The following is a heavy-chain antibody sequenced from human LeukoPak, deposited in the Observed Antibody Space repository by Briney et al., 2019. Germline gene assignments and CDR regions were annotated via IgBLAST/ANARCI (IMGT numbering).Heavy chain of an antibody. D-gene: IGHD6-6*01. CDR1: GFTFSSYE. J-gene: IGHJ3*02. CDR2: ISISANTI. CDR3: AREGLWGAARDAFDI. V-gene: IGHV3-48*03. Sequence: GGSLRLSCAASGFTFSSYEMNWVRQAPGKGLEWVSYISISANTIYYAGSVKGRFTISRDNAKNSLYLQMNSLRVEDTAVYYCAREGLWGAARDAFDIWGQGTMVTVSS.